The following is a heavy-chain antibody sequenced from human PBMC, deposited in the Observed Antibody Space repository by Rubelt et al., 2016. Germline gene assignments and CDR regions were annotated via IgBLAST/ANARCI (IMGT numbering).Heavy chain of an antibody. D-gene: IGHD3-3*01. CDR3: AGGITIFGVASGYFDY. V-gene: IGHV4-59*01. CDR1: GGSISSYY. CDR2: TYYSGST. J-gene: IGHJ4*02. Sequence: QVQLQESGPGLVKPSETLSLTCTVSGGSISSYYWSWIRQPPGKGLEWIGYTYYSGSTNYNPSLKSRVTISVDTSKNQFSRKLSSVTAADTAVYYCAGGITIFGVASGYFDYWGQGTLVTVSS.